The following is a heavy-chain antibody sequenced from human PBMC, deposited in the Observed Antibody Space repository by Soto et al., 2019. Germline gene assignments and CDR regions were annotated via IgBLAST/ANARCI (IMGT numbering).Heavy chain of an antibody. CDR2: GSPPFRTS. V-gene: IGHV1-69*01. Sequence: QVQLVQSGAEVKKPGSSVKVSCKTSGVSFNNNGIGWVRQAPGHGLEWMGGGSPPFRTSTYARKFQGRISITEDASTGKVKMEVSSRTSEDTAQYYCARVLYYGAGSYSPYGMDVWGQGTTVTVSS. D-gene: IGHD3-10*01. CDR3: ARVLYYGAGSYSPYGMDV. J-gene: IGHJ6*02. CDR1: GVSFNNNG.